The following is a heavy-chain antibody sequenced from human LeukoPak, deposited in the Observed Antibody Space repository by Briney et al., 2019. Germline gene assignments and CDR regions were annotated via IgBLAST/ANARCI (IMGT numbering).Heavy chain of an antibody. CDR3: ARGAQYYYDSSGNDAFDI. V-gene: IGHV4-4*07. J-gene: IGHJ3*02. CDR1: GGSISSYY. D-gene: IGHD3-22*01. Sequence: SETLSLTCTVSGGSISSYYWSWIRQPAGKGLEWIGRIYTSGSTNYNPSHKSRVTMSVDTSKNQFSLKLSSVTAADTAVYYCARGAQYYYDSSGNDAFDIWGQGTMVTVSS. CDR2: IYTSGST.